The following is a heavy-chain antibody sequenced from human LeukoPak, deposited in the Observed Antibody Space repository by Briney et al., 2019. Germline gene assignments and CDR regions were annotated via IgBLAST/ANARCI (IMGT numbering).Heavy chain of an antibody. CDR1: GFTFSSYG. Sequence: GGSLRLSCAASGFTFSSYGMHWVRQAPGKGLEWVAFIRYDGSNKYYADSVKGRFTISRDNSKNTLYLQMNSLRAEDTAVYYCARVMFGELLWALDYWGQGTLVTVSS. D-gene: IGHD3-10*02. J-gene: IGHJ4*02. CDR2: IRYDGSNK. V-gene: IGHV3-30*02. CDR3: ARVMFGELLWALDY.